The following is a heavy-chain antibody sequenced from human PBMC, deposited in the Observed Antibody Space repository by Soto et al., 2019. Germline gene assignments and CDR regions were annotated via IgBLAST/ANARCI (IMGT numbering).Heavy chain of an antibody. V-gene: IGHV2-5*02. CDR3: ANSPAYYISTGYDHFYY. Sequence: SVPTLVNPTQTLTLTCTFSGFSFSTSGVGVAWIRQPPGKALEWLALIYWDDGKRYSPSLKTRLNITKDTSKNQVVLTLTNVDPVDTATYYCANSPAYYISTGYDHFYYWGQGSLVTVSS. J-gene: IGHJ4*02. CDR1: GFSFSTSGVG. D-gene: IGHD3-9*01. CDR2: IYWDDGK.